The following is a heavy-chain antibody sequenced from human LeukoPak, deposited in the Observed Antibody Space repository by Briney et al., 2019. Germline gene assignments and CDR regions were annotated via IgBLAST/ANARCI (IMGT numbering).Heavy chain of an antibody. CDR2: IFYSGST. CDR1: GGSISTSNYY. D-gene: IGHD3-22*01. Sequence: PSETLSLTCTVSGGSISTSNYYWGWIRRPPGKGLEWIGNIFYSGSTYYSPSLKSRVTISLDTSRNQFSLKLTSVTAADTAVYYCARVTIRSGSPLHAFDIWGQGTMVTVSS. J-gene: IGHJ3*02. CDR3: ARVTIRSGSPLHAFDI. V-gene: IGHV4-39*07.